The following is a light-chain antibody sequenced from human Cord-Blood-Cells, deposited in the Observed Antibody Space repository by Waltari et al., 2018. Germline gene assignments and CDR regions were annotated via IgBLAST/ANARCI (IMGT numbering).Light chain of an antibody. CDR3: GTWDSSLSAGV. CDR1: SSNLGNKY. CDR2: DNN. Sequence: QSVLTQPPSVSAAPGQKVTISCSGSSSNLGNKYVSWYKQLPGTAPKPLVYDNNKRPSGIPDCFSGPKSRTSATLGITRLQTGDEADYYCGTWDSSLSAGVFGGGTKLTVL. J-gene: IGLJ3*02. V-gene: IGLV1-51*01.